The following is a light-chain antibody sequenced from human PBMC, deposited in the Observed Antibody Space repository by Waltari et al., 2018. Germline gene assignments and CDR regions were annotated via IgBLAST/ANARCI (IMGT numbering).Light chain of an antibody. Sequence: DIVMTQSPDSLAVSLGERATINCKSSQTVLHSSDTKNYVAWYQQKPGQPPKLLFYWSSTRESGVPDRFSGSGSGTDFTLTISSLQAEDVAVYYCHQYSSTPWTFGQGTKVEVK. CDR3: HQYSSTPWT. CDR2: WSS. J-gene: IGKJ1*01. CDR1: QTVLHSSDTKNY. V-gene: IGKV4-1*01.